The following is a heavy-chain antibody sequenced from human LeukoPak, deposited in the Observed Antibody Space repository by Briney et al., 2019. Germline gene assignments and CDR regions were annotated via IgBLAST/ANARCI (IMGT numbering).Heavy chain of an antibody. Sequence: PGGSLRLSCAASGFTFSSYAMSWVRQAPGKGLEWVSAVSGNGGSTYYADSAKGLFTISRDNSKNTLSLQMNSLRAEDTAVYYCAKGTFVGIIDYWGQGTLVTVSS. CDR1: GFTFSSYA. J-gene: IGHJ4*02. D-gene: IGHD1-26*01. CDR2: VSGNGGST. V-gene: IGHV3-23*01. CDR3: AKGTFVGIIDY.